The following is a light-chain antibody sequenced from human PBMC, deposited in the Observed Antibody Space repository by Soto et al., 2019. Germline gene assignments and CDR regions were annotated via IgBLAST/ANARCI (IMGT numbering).Light chain of an antibody. CDR3: ASWDDSLTLV. Sequence: QSVLTQPPSASGTPGQRVTISCSGSNSNIGGKAVTWYQQIPGTAPKVVIHSDDQRPSGVPDRFSGSKSGNSASLAISAVPSEDEADYFCASWDDSLTLVFGGWTKLTVL. CDR1: NSNIGGKA. V-gene: IGLV1-44*01. J-gene: IGLJ2*01. CDR2: SDD.